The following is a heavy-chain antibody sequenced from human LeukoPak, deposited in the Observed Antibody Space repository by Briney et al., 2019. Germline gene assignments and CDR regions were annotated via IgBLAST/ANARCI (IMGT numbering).Heavy chain of an antibody. Sequence: KSGGSLRLSCAASGFTFSSYAMSWVRQAPGKGLEWVGRIKSKTDGGTTDYAAPVKGRFTISRDDSKNTLYLQMNSLKTEDTAVYYCTTVNYDFWSGYYTYDYWGQGTLVTVSS. CDR3: TTVNYDFWSGYYTYDY. CDR2: IKSKTDGGTT. V-gene: IGHV3-15*01. CDR1: GFTFSSYA. J-gene: IGHJ4*02. D-gene: IGHD3-3*01.